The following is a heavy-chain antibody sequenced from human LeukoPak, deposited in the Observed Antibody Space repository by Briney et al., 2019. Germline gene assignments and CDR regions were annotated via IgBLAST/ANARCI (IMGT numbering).Heavy chain of an antibody. Sequence: PGGSLRLFCAASGFTFSSYNMDWVRQARGKGREGVSFIGSSSRYIYQADSVKGRFTNPRDNAENTLYLQMNSLSAEDTAVYYCAVPQWELLNWGQGTLVTVSS. D-gene: IGHD1-26*01. J-gene: IGHJ4*02. V-gene: IGHV3-21*04. CDR2: IGSSSRYI. CDR3: AVPQWELLN. CDR1: GFTFSSYN.